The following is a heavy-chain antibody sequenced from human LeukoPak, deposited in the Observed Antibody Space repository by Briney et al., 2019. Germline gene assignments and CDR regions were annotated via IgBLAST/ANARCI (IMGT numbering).Heavy chain of an antibody. J-gene: IGHJ5*02. CDR3: ARGIVVVPAAISWFDP. CDR2: IYYSGST. D-gene: IGHD2-2*01. Sequence: NASETLSLTCTVSGGSISSGGYYWSWIRQHPGKGLEWIGYIYYSGSTYYNPSLKSRVTISVDTSKNQFSLKLSSVTAADTAVYYCARGIVVVPAAISWFDPWGRGTLVTVSS. CDR1: GGSISSGGYY. V-gene: IGHV4-31*03.